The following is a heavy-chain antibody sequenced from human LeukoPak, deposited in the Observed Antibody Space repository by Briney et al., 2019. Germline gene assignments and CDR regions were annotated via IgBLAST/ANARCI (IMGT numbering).Heavy chain of an antibody. CDR3: VRGPYGASISKWFDP. CDR2: IYYSGDT. Sequence: PSETLSLTCTVSRGSISGYSWSWIRQSPGGGLDWIGYIYYSGDTAYNPSLRSRVTLSVDTSKNQFSLQLRSVTTADTAVYYCVRGPYGASISKWFDPWGQGTQVSVFS. D-gene: IGHD4/OR15-4a*01. J-gene: IGHJ5*02. V-gene: IGHV4-59*01. CDR1: RGSISGYS.